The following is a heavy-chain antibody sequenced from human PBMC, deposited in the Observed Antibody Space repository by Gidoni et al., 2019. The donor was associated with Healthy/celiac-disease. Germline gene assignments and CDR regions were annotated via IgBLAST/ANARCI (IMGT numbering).Heavy chain of an antibody. CDR3: AREAPAYCGGDCYSGWFDP. J-gene: IGHJ5*02. CDR2: RGYDGSNK. D-gene: IGHD2-21*02. Sequence: QVQLVESGGGVVQPGRSLRLSCAASGFTFSSYGMHWVRQAPGTGLEWVVFRGYDGSNKYYADSVKGRFTISRDKSKNTLYLQMNSLRAEDTAVYYCAREAPAYCGGDCYSGWFDPWGQGTLVTVSS. V-gene: IGHV3-33*01. CDR1: GFTFSSYG.